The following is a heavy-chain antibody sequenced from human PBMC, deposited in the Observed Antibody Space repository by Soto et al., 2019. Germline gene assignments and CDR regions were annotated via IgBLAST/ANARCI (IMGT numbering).Heavy chain of an antibody. CDR2: ISAYNGNT. CDR3: ARDSKYCSGGSCSQALDH. V-gene: IGHV1-18*01. Sequence: ASVKVSCKASGYTFTSYGISWVRQAPGQGLEGMGWISAYNGNTNYAQKLQGRVTMTTDTSTSTAYMELRSLRSDDTAVYYCARDSKYCSGGSCSQALDHWGQRTLVTVSS. CDR1: GYTFTSYG. J-gene: IGHJ4*02. D-gene: IGHD2-15*01.